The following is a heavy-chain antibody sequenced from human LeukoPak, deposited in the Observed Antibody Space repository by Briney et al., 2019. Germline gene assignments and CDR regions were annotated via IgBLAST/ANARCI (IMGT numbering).Heavy chain of an antibody. CDR1: GFTVSSNY. J-gene: IGHJ4*02. D-gene: IGHD5-18*01. Sequence: GGSLRLSCAASGFTVSSNYMSWVRQAPGKGLEWVSVIYSGGSTYYADSVKGRFTISRDSYKNTLYLQMNSLRVEDTAVYYCARLRGHSYGPPDYWGQGTLVTVSS. CDR2: IYSGGST. V-gene: IGHV3-53*01. CDR3: ARLRGHSYGPPDY.